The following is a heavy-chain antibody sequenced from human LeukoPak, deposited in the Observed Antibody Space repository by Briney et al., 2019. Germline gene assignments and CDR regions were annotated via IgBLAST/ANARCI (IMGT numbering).Heavy chain of an antibody. CDR2: ISSSSSYI. CDR1: GFTFSSYS. V-gene: IGHV3-21*01. J-gene: IGHJ4*02. Sequence: GGSLRLSCAASGFTFSSYSMDWVRQAPGKGLEWVSSISSSSSYIYYADSVKGRFTISRDNAKNSLCLQMNSLRAEDTAVYYCARDGWELGYWGQGTLVTVSS. D-gene: IGHD1-26*01. CDR3: ARDGWELGY.